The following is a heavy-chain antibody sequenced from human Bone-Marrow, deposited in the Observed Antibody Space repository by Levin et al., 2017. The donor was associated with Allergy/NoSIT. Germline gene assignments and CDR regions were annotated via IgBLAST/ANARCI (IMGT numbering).Heavy chain of an antibody. V-gene: IGHV4-59*02. CDR1: GESVRSHY. D-gene: IGHD2-15*01. CDR3: ARGYLVVAATPLIPFDY. J-gene: IGHJ4*02. CDR2: IYYSGST. Sequence: SETLSLTCTVSGESVRSHYWSWIRQPPGKGLELIGYIYYSGSTNYNPSLKSRVTISVDTSKNQFSLKLSSVTAADTAVYYCARGYLVVAATPLIPFDYWGQGTLVTVSS.